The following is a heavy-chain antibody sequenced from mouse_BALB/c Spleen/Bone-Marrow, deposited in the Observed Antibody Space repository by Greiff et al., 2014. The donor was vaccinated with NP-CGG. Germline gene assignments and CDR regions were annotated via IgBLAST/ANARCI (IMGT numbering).Heavy chain of an antibody. J-gene: IGHJ1*01. D-gene: IGHD1-1*01. V-gene: IGHV1-26*01. Sequence: VQLQQSGPELVKPGASVKISCKTSGYTFTEYTMHWVKQSHGKSLEWIGGINPNNGGSSYNQKFKGKATLTVDKSSSTAYMELRSLTSEDSAVYYCARRYGSSYNYWYFDVRGAGTTVTVSS. CDR1: GYTFTEYT. CDR3: ARRYGSSYNYWYFDV. CDR2: INPNNGGS.